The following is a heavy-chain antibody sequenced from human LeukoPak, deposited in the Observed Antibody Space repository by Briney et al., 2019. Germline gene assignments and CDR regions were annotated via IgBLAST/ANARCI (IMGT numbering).Heavy chain of an antibody. Sequence: ASVKVSRKASGGTFSSYAISWVRQAPGQGLEWMAGIIPIFGTANYAQKFQGRVTITADESTSTAYMELSSLRSEDTAVYYCARGTPSRKPDYYDSSWAWSYWGQGTLVTVSS. CDR2: IIPIFGTA. D-gene: IGHD3-22*01. V-gene: IGHV1-69*13. CDR1: GGTFSSYA. J-gene: IGHJ4*02. CDR3: ARGTPSRKPDYYDSSWAWSY.